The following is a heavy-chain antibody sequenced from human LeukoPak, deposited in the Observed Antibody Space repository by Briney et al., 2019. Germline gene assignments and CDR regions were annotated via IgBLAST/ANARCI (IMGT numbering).Heavy chain of an antibody. V-gene: IGHV3-30*02. CDR3: AKDPLGGYYFDY. CDR2: IRHDGSNK. CDR1: GFPFSSYG. D-gene: IGHD3-16*01. Sequence: GSLGLSCAASGFPFSSYGMHWVRQAPGKGLEGVAFIRHDGSNKYYADSVKGRFTISRDNSKNTLYLQMNSLRAEDTAVYYCAKDPLGGYYFDYWGQGTLVTVSS. J-gene: IGHJ4*02.